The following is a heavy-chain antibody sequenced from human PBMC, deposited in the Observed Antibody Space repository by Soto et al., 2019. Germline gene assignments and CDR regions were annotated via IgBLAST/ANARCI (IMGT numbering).Heavy chain of an antibody. CDR3: ASDLSGRADV. J-gene: IGHJ6*02. D-gene: IGHD3-10*01. V-gene: IGHV3-74*01. CDR1: GFTFSSYW. Sequence: GGSLRLSCAASGFTFSSYWMHWVRQAPGKGLVWVSRMNEDGGTTDYADSVKGRFTISRDNAKNTLYLQMNSLRVEDTAVYYCASDLSGRADVWGQGTTATVPS. CDR2: MNEDGGTT.